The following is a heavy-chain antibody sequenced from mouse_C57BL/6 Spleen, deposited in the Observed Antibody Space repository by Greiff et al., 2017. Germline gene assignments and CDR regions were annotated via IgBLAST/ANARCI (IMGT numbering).Heavy chain of an antibody. Sequence: QVQLQQPGTELVKPGASVKLSCKASGYTFTSYWMHWVKQRPGQGLEWIGNINPSNGGTNYNDKFKSKATLTVGKSSSTAYMQLSSLTSEDSAVYYCARSRAAQATVNFDYWGKGTTLTVSS. D-gene: IGHD3-2*02. CDR3: ARSRAAQATVNFDY. CDR2: INPSNGGT. V-gene: IGHV1-53*01. J-gene: IGHJ2*01. CDR1: GYTFTSYW.